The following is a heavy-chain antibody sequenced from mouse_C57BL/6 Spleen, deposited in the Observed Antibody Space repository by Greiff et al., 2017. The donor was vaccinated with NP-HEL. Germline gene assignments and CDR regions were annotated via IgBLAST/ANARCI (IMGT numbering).Heavy chain of an antibody. D-gene: IGHD2-5*01. CDR2: IYPGGGYT. Sequence: VQLQQSGAELVRPGPSVKMSCKASGYTFTNYWIGWAKQRPGHGLEWIGDIYPGGGYTNYNEKFKGKATLTADKSSSTAYMQFISLTSEDSAIYYCARFDSNFAMDYGGQGTSVTVSS. CDR1: GYTFTNYW. CDR3: ARFDSNFAMDY. J-gene: IGHJ4*01. V-gene: IGHV1-63*01.